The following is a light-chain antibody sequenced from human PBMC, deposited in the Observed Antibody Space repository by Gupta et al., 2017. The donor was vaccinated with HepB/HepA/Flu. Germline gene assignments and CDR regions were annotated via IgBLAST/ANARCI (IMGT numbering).Light chain of an antibody. CDR1: QRIINY. V-gene: IGKV3-11*01. CDR3: QQRSNWPLT. CDR2: DAS. Sequence: EIVLTQSPATLSLSPGERATLSCRASQRIINYLAWYQQKPGRAPRLLIYDASNRATGIPARFSGSGSGTDFTLTISSLEPEDSAVYYCQQRSNWPLTFGGGTKVEIK. J-gene: IGKJ4*01.